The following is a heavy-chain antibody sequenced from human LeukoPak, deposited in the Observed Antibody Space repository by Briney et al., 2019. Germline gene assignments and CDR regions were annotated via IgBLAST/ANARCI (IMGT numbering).Heavy chain of an antibody. D-gene: IGHD6-13*01. Sequence: GGSLRLSCAASGFTFSTYVMSWVRQAPGKGLERVSTVSVSGSSTYYADSVKGRFTISRDNSKNSVSLQMNSLRAEDTAVYYCTKGVSSSWRTSFDFWGQGTLVTVSS. CDR3: TKGVSSSWRTSFDF. J-gene: IGHJ4*02. CDR1: GFTFSTYV. V-gene: IGHV3-23*01. CDR2: VSVSGSST.